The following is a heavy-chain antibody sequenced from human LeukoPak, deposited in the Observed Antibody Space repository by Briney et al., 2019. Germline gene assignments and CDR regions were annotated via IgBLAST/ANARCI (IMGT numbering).Heavy chain of an antibody. CDR3: ARDRLTYYSGSGSDF. CDR1: GYTFTAYG. Sequence: GASVKVSCKASGYTFTAYGISWVRQAPGQGLEWMGWISVYNGNTNYTPKLQGRVTMTTGTSTSTAYMELRSLRSDDTAVYYCARDRLTYYSGSGSDFWGQGTLVTVSS. CDR2: ISVYNGNT. V-gene: IGHV1-18*01. D-gene: IGHD3-10*01. J-gene: IGHJ4*02.